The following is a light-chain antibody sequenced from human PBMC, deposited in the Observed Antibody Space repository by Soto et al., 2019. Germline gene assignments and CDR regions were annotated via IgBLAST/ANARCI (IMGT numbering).Light chain of an antibody. V-gene: IGKV1-5*03. CDR1: QRISSW. CDR3: QQYNSYWT. Sequence: TPSPSTLSASVGDRVTITCRASQRISSWLAWYQQKPGKAAKLLISKACSLVSGVPSMFSGGGSGTEFTLTISLLQPDVFASYYCQQYNSYWTFGQGTKVDIK. J-gene: IGKJ1*01. CDR2: KAC.